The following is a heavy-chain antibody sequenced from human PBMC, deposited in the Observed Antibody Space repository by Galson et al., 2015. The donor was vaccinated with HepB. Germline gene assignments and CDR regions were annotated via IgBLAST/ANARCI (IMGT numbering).Heavy chain of an antibody. Sequence: SLSLSCAASGFTFSNYAMNWVRQAPGKGLEWLAIISYDGSNKYYADSVQGRFTISRDNSKNMLHLQMSSLRPEDTAVYCCARGIVYDAFDIWGQGTMVTVSS. D-gene: IGHD2/OR15-2a*01. CDR3: ARGIVYDAFDI. CDR2: ISYDGSNK. CDR1: GFTFSNYA. J-gene: IGHJ3*02. V-gene: IGHV3-30-3*01.